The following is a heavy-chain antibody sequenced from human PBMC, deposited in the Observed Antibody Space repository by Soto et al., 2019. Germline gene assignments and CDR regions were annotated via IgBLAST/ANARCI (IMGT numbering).Heavy chain of an antibody. V-gene: IGHV1-18*01. Sequence: VASLKVSCKASGYTFTIYGISWVRQAPGQGLEWMGWISAYNGNTNYAQKLQGRVTMTRNTSISTAYMELSSLRSEDTAVYYCARGYYDYIWGSYRDQWYYYYMDVWGKGTTVTVSS. J-gene: IGHJ6*03. CDR2: ISAYNGNT. D-gene: IGHD3-16*02. CDR3: ARGYYDYIWGSYRDQWYYYYMDV. CDR1: GYTFTIYG.